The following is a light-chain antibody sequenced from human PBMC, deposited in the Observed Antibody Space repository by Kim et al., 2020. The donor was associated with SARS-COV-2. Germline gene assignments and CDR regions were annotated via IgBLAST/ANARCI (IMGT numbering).Light chain of an antibody. V-gene: IGKV1-27*01. CDR2: AAS. CDR1: QDISNS. CDR3: QKYNRAPRT. Sequence: ASVGDRVTITCRASQDISNSLAWYQQKPGKVPKLLIYAASALQLGVPSRFSGSGSGTDFTLTVTSLQPEDVATYYCQKYNRAPRTFGQGTKVDIK. J-gene: IGKJ1*01.